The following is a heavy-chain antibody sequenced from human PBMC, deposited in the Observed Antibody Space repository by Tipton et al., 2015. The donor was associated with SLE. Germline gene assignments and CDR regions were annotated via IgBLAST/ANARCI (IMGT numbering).Heavy chain of an antibody. CDR2: ISGSGGST. CDR3: AKDPLLSSSGYYGMDV. Sequence: GSLKLSCAASGFTFSSYAMSWVRQAPGKGLEWVSVISGSGGSTYYADSVQGRFTISRDNSKNTLYLQMNSLRAEDTAVYYCAKDPLLSSSGYYGMDVWGQGTTVTVSS. D-gene: IGHD6-6*01. V-gene: IGHV3-23*01. J-gene: IGHJ6*02. CDR1: GFTFSSYA.